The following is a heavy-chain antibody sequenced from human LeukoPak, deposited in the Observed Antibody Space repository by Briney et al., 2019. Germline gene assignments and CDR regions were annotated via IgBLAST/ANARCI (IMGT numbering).Heavy chain of an antibody. CDR2: IYYSGST. J-gene: IGHJ6*02. CDR3: ARGRSNYYGMDV. CDR1: GGSISSYY. D-gene: IGHD1-26*01. V-gene: IGHV4-59*01. Sequence: SETLSLTCTVSGGSISSYYWSWIRQPPGKGLEWIGYIYYSGSTNYNPSLKSRVTISVDTSKNQFSLKLSSVTAADTAVYYCARGRSNYYGMDVWGQGTTVTVSS.